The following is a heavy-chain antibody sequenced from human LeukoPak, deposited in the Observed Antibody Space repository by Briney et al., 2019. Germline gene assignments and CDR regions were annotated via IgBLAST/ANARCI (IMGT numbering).Heavy chain of an antibody. CDR1: GFTFSSYA. CDR2: ILYDGSNK. D-gene: IGHD2-21*02. J-gene: IGHJ4*02. CDR3: ARDVGDSYFDY. V-gene: IGHV3-30-3*01. Sequence: GGSLRLSCAASGFTFSSYAMHWVRQAPGKGLEWVAVILYDGSNKYYADSVKGRFTISRDNSKNTLYLQMNSLRAEDTAVYYCARDVGDSYFDYWGQGILVTVSS.